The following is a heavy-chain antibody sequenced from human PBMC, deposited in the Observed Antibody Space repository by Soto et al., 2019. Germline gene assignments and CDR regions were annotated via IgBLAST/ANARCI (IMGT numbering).Heavy chain of an antibody. Sequence: QVQLVESGGGVVQPGRSLRLSCAASGFTFSSYGMHWVRRAPGKGLEWVAVISYDGSNKYYADSVKGRFTISRDNSKNTLYLQMNSLRAEDTAVYYCAKDQQRYDSSGSSDYWGQGTLVTVSS. CDR3: AKDQQRYDSSGSSDY. D-gene: IGHD3-22*01. CDR2: ISYDGSNK. J-gene: IGHJ4*02. V-gene: IGHV3-30*18. CDR1: GFTFSSYG.